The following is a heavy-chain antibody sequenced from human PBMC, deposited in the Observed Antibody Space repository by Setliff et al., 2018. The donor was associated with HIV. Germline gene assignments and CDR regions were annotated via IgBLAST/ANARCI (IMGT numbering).Heavy chain of an antibody. D-gene: IGHD3-10*01. CDR2: IIPIFGTA. CDR1: GGTFSSSP. V-gene: IGHV1-69*05. J-gene: IGHJ4*02. Sequence: GASVKVSCKASGGTFSSSPISWVRQAPGRGLEWVGGIIPIFGTANYAQKFQGRATITTDESTTTAYMGLNNLRSDDTAVYYCARGSEISFYYGSGNYYLGAYWGQGTLVTSPQ. CDR3: ARGSEISFYYGSGNYYLGAY.